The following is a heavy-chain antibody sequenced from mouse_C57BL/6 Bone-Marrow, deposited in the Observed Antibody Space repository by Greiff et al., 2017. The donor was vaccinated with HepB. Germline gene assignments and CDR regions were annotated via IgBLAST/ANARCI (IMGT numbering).Heavy chain of an antibody. J-gene: IGHJ2*01. D-gene: IGHD2-3*01. Sequence: VQVVESGAELARPGASVKLSCKASGYTFTSYGISWVKQRTGQGLEWIGEIYPRSGNTYYNEKFKGKATLTADKSSSTAYMELRSLTSEDSAVYFCASYDGYYETDFDYWGQGTTLTVSS. CDR2: IYPRSGNT. CDR1: GYTFTSYG. CDR3: ASYDGYYETDFDY. V-gene: IGHV1-81*01.